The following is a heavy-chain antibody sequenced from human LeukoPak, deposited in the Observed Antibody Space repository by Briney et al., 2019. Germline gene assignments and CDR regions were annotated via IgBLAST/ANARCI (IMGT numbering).Heavy chain of an antibody. V-gene: IGHV4-59*01. D-gene: IGHD3-3*01. Sequence: PSETLCLTCTASGGSISSYYLSWIRQPPGKGLEWIWYIYYSGSTNYNPSLKSRVTISVDTSKNQFSLKLSSVTAADTAVYYCARSTRSGYYPDYYYYYGMDVWGQGTTVTVSS. J-gene: IGHJ6*02. CDR3: ARSTRSGYYPDYYYYYGMDV. CDR2: IYYSGST. CDR1: GGSISSYY.